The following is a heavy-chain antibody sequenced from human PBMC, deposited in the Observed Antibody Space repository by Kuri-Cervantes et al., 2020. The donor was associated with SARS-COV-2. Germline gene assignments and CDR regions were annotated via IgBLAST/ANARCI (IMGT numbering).Heavy chain of an antibody. CDR2: IFSHDEK. J-gene: IGHJ3*02. CDR1: GLSRSTSGMR. V-gene: IGHV2-70*12. D-gene: IGHD1-26*01. Sequence: SGPTLVNPTPALTLTCSFAGLSRSTSGMRVSWIRQPPGKAREWLSPIFSHDEKSYSTSLKSRLTISKDTSKSQVVLTMTNMDPVDTATYYCAHRELLRAFDIWGQGTMVTVSS. CDR3: AHRELLRAFDI.